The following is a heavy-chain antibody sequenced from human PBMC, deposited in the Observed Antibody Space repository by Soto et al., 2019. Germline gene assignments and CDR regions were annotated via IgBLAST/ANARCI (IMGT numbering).Heavy chain of an antibody. V-gene: IGHV4-39*01. J-gene: IGHJ6*04. CDR2: IYYGGST. Sequence: SLTCTVSRGSASSGIFYWAWIRQPPGQVLEWIGSIYYGGSTHYNPSLKSRVSISVDTSKNQFSLKLTSVNAADAAVHYSARHSMGEIRYVEWSTSQYYYGIDFWGKGTRVTFSS. CDR1: RGSASSGIFY. D-gene: IGHD1-26*01. CDR3: ARHSMGEIRYVEWSTSQYYYGIDF.